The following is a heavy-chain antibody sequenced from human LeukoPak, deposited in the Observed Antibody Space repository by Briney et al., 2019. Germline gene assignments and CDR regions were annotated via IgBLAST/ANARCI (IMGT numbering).Heavy chain of an antibody. D-gene: IGHD3-22*01. CDR2: INQGGSQK. CDR3: ASDWNYYDNSGFYGEY. J-gene: IGHJ4*02. Sequence: GGSLRLSCAASGFTFSSYCMSWVRQGPGKGLEWVANINQGGSQKFYVDSVKGRFTISRDNAKNSLYLQMNSLRDEDTAVYYCASDWNYYDNSGFYGEYWGQGTLVTVSS. V-gene: IGHV3-7*01. CDR1: GFTFSSYC.